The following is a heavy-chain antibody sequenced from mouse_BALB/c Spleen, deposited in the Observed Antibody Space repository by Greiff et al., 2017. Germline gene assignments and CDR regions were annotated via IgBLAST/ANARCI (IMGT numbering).Heavy chain of an antibody. CDR1: GFTFTDYY. V-gene: IGHV7-3*02. CDR3: ARHYDYDERGRNYAMDY. D-gene: IGHD2-4*01. CDR2: IRNKANGYTT. J-gene: IGHJ4*01. Sequence: EVQLVESGGGLVQPGGSLRLSCATSGFTFTDYYMSWVRQPPGNALEWLGFIRNKANGYTTEYSASVKGRFTISRDNARNILYLQMSSLRSEDTAMYYCARHYDYDERGRNYAMDYWGQGTSVTVSS.